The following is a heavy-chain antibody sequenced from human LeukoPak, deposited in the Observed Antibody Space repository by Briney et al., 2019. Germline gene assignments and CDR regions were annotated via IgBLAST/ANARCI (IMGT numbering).Heavy chain of an antibody. J-gene: IGHJ4*02. CDR1: GFTFSKYW. V-gene: IGHV3-74*01. CDR3: ATKQWLAPPPDS. D-gene: IGHD6-19*01. CDR2: INTDGNVT. Sequence: QAGGSLRLPCAASGFTFSKYWTLWVRQAPGKGLESVSRINTDGNVTTYADSVKGRFTVSRDNADNTMFLQMNSVRDEDTAVYYCATKQWLAPPPDSWGQGTPVTVSS.